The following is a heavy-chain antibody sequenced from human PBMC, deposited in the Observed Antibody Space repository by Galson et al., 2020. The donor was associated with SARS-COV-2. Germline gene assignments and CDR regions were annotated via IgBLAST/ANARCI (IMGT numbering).Heavy chain of an antibody. CDR3: ARYYYGSGTPWFDP. D-gene: IGHD3-10*01. Sequence: GESLKISCAASGFTFSSYSMNWVRQAPGKGLEWVSSISSSSSYIYYADSVKGRFTISRDNAKNSLYLQMNSLRAEDTAVYYCARYYYGSGTPWFDPWGQGTLVTVSS. CDR1: GFTFSSYS. J-gene: IGHJ5*02. V-gene: IGHV3-21*01. CDR2: ISSSSSYI.